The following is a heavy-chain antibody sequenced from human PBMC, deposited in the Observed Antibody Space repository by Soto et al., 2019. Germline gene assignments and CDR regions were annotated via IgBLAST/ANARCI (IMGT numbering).Heavy chain of an antibody. CDR2: ISAYNGNI. D-gene: IGHD3-9*01. CDR1: GYEFTQYG. Sequence: QVRLVQSGAEVKKPGASVKVYCKTYGYEFTQYGINSVRQAHGQGLEWMGWISAYNGNIVYAQNFRGRATLTTYTSAGSTYMELRSLRSEDTAVYYCARGHDNLTGWKFTLWCPGNLVTVSS. J-gene: IGHJ4*02. V-gene: IGHV1-18*01. CDR3: ARGHDNLTGWKFTL.